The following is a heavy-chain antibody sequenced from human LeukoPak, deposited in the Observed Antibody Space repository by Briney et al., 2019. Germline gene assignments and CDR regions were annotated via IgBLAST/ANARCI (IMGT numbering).Heavy chain of an antibody. CDR2: ISYDGGNE. CDR3: ARKEGWYVFDY. CDR1: GFTFSTYG. J-gene: IGHJ4*02. D-gene: IGHD6-19*01. Sequence: GGSLRLSCAASGFTFSTYGMHWVRQAPGKGLEWVAVISYDGGNEYYADSVKGRFTISRDNSKNTLYLQMNSLRAEDTAVYYCARKEGWYVFDYWGQGTLVTVSS. V-gene: IGHV3-30*03.